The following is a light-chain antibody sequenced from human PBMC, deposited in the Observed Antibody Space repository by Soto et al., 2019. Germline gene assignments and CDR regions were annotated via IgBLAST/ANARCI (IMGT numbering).Light chain of an antibody. J-gene: IGKJ5*01. CDR2: DAS. V-gene: IGKV1-17*03. Sequence: DIQMTQSPSAMSASVGDRVTLTCRASQGISNHLVWFQQRPGKVPKRLIYDASSLQTWVPSRFRGSGSGTDFTLTISSLQPEDLATYYCLQHTNFPLTFGQGTRLEAK. CDR3: LQHTNFPLT. CDR1: QGISNH.